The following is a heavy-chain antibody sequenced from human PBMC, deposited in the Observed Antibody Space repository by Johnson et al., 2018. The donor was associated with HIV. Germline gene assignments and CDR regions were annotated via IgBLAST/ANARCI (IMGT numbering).Heavy chain of an antibody. CDR2: TRYDGSNK. V-gene: IGHV3-30*02. D-gene: IGHD3-22*01. CDR1: GFTFSSYG. CDR3: AKHSSGYRDAFDI. J-gene: IGHJ3*02. Sequence: QMQLVESGGGVVQPGGSLRLSCAASGFTFSSYGMHWVRQAPGKGLEWVAFTRYDGSNKYYADSVKGRFTISRDNSKNTLYLQMNSLRAEDTAVYYCAKHSSGYRDAFDIWGQGTMVTVSS.